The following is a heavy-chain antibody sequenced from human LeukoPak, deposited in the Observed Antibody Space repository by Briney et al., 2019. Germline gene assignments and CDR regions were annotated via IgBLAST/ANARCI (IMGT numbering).Heavy chain of an antibody. D-gene: IGHD2-15*01. Sequence: ASVKVSCKASGYTFTSYYMHWVRQAPGQGLEWMGIINPSGGSTSYAQKFQGRVTMTRDTSTSTVYMELSSLRSDDTAVYYCARDLLYCSGGSCYLPFDYWGQGTLVTVSS. CDR3: ARDLLYCSGGSCYLPFDY. CDR2: INPSGGST. CDR1: GYTFTSYY. V-gene: IGHV1-46*01. J-gene: IGHJ4*02.